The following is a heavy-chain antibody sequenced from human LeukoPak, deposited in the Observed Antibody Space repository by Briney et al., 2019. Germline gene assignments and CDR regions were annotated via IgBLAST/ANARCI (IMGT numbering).Heavy chain of an antibody. CDR3: ARDLVVGMDTITDYYYGMDV. V-gene: IGHV3-53*04. J-gene: IGHJ6*02. CDR1: GFTVSSNY. Sequence: GGSLTLSCAASGFTVSSNYMSWVRQAPGKGLEWVSVIYSGGSTYYADSVKGRFTISRHNSKNTLYLQMNSLRAEDTAVYYCARDLVVGMDTITDYYYGMDVWGQGTTVTVSS. CDR2: IYSGGST. D-gene: IGHD5-24*01.